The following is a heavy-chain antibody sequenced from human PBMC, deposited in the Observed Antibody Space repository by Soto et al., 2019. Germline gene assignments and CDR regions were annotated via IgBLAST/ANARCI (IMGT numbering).Heavy chain of an antibody. CDR3: ARGTLYDFWSGYSVEPGFDY. J-gene: IGHJ4*02. V-gene: IGHV3-64*01. CDR1: GFTFSSYA. Sequence: PGGSLRLSCAASGFTFSSYAMHWVRQAPGKGLEYVSAISSNGGSTYYANSVKGRFTISRDNSKNTLYLQMGSLRAEDMAVYYCARGTLYDFWSGYSVEPGFDYWGQGTLVTVSS. CDR2: ISSNGGST. D-gene: IGHD3-3*01.